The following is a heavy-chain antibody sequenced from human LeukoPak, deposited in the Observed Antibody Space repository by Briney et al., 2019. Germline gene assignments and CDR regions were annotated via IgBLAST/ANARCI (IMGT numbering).Heavy chain of an antibody. V-gene: IGHV3-11*01. J-gene: IGHJ4*02. CDR3: ARRAAGGRCFDY. D-gene: IGHD6-13*01. CDR1: GFTFSDYY. Sequence: PGGSLRLSCAVSGFTFSDYYMSWIRQAPGKGLEWVSYISSGGSSISHAESVKGRFTISRDNAENSLYLQMNSLRAEDTAVYYCARRAAGGRCFDYWGQGTLVTGSS. CDR2: ISSGGSSI.